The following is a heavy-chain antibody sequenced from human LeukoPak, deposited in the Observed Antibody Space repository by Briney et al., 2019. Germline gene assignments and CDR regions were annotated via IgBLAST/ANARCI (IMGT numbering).Heavy chain of an antibody. CDR1: GYTFTGYY. Sequence: ASVKVSCKASGYTFTGYYMHWVRQAPGQGLEWMGWINPNSGGTNYAQKFQGRVTMTRDTSISTAYMELSRLRSDDTAVYYCAIGEMATQLGGAFDIWGQGTMVTVSS. J-gene: IGHJ3*02. D-gene: IGHD5-24*01. CDR2: INPNSGGT. CDR3: AIGEMATQLGGAFDI. V-gene: IGHV1-2*02.